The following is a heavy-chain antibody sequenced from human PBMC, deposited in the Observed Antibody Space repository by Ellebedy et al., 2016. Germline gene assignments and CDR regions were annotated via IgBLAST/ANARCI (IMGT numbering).Heavy chain of an antibody. Sequence: GSLRLSXTVSGDSITKSDCSWAWIRQAPGQGLEWIGNVYYSGTTYSNPSLKSRVTMSVDVSKNQFSLKLSSVTAADTAVYYCASDERDFDYWGQGTLVTVSS. CDR3: ASDERDFDY. J-gene: IGHJ4*02. CDR2: VYYSGTT. CDR1: GDSITKSDCS. V-gene: IGHV4-39*07.